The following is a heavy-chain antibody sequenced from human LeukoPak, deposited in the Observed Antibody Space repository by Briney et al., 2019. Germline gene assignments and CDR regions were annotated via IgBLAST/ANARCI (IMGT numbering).Heavy chain of an antibody. V-gene: IGHV4-59*01. Sequence: SETLSLTCTVSGGSISSYYWSWIRQPPGKGLEWIGYIYYSGSTNYNPSLKSRVTISVDTSKNQFSLKLSSVTAADTAVYYCAREIPRYYDSSGRLDPWGQGTLVTVSS. D-gene: IGHD3-22*01. J-gene: IGHJ5*02. CDR2: IYYSGST. CDR1: GGSISSYY. CDR3: AREIPRYYDSSGRLDP.